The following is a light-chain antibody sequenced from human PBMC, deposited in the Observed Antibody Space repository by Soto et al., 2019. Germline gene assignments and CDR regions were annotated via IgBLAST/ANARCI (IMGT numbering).Light chain of an antibody. CDR1: ESVSHNY. CDR3: QHYSYSRYFS. J-gene: IGKJ3*01. Sequence: EIVLTQSPGTLSLSPGERATLSCRASESVSHNYLAWYQQKPGQAPRLLIYGVSYRATGIPDRFSGSGSGTDFTLTISRLEPEEFAVYYCQHYSYSRYFSFGPGTKVEIK. CDR2: GVS. V-gene: IGKV3-20*01.